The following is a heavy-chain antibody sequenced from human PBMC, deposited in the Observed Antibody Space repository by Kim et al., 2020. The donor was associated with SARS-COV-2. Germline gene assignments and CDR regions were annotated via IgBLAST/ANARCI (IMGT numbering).Heavy chain of an antibody. CDR3: AKDLGPVVPAARNYYYGMDV. Sequence: RFTSSRDNSKNTLYLQMNSLRAEDTAVYYCAKDLGPVVPAARNYYYGMDVWGQGTTVTVSS. V-gene: IGHV3-30*02. D-gene: IGHD2-2*01. J-gene: IGHJ6*02.